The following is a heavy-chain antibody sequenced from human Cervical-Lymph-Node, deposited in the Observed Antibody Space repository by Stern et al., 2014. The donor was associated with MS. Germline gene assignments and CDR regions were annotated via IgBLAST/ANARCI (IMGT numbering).Heavy chain of an antibody. CDR3: ARGLLSSENAFEN. D-gene: IGHD3-22*01. CDR1: GYTFTSYG. Sequence: VHLVESGAEVKKPGASVKVSCKASGYTFTSYGISWVRQAPGQGLEWMGWISAYNGNTNYAQKLQGRGNITPDPSTSTGYMELRGLRSEGTAGDYCARGLLSSENAFENLGQGTMVTVSS. V-gene: IGHV1-18*01. CDR2: ISAYNGNT. J-gene: IGHJ3*02.